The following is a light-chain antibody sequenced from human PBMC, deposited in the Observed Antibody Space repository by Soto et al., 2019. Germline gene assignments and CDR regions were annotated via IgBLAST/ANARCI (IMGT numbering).Light chain of an antibody. CDR3: QCGIT. CDR1: QSVSSN. CDR2: GAS. V-gene: IGKV3-15*01. Sequence: EIVMTQSPATLSVSPGERATLSCRASQSVSSNFAWYQQKPGQAPRLLIYGASTRATGIPARFSGSGSGKEFTLTISSLQSEDFAVYYCQCGITFGGGTKVEIK. J-gene: IGKJ4*01.